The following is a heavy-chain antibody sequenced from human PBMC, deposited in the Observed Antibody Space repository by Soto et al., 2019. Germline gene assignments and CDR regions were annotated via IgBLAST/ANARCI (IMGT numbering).Heavy chain of an antibody. Sequence: ASVKVSCKASGYTFTSYPMHWVRQAPGQRLEWMGWINAGNGTAKYSQKFQGRVTITADESTSTAYMELSSLRSEDTAVYYCARHTGLNFDYWGQGTLVTVSS. J-gene: IGHJ4*02. CDR3: ARHTGLNFDY. CDR1: GYTFTSYP. D-gene: IGHD5-18*01. CDR2: INAGNGTA. V-gene: IGHV1-3*01.